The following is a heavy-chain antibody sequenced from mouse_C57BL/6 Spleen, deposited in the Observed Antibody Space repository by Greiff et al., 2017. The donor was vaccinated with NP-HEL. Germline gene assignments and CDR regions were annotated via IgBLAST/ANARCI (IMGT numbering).Heavy chain of an antibody. J-gene: IGHJ4*01. Sequence: QVQLQQSGAELVRPGTSVKVSCKASGYAFTNYLIEWVKQRPGQGLEWIGVINPGSGGTNYNEKFKGKATLTADKSSSTAYMQLSSLTSEDSAVYFCARAYYSNYRYAMDYWGQGTSVTVSS. V-gene: IGHV1-54*01. CDR3: ARAYYSNYRYAMDY. D-gene: IGHD2-5*01. CDR2: INPGSGGT. CDR1: GYAFTNYL.